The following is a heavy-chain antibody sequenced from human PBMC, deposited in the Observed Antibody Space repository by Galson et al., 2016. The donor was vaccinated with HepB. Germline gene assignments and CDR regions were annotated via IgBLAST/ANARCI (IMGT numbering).Heavy chain of an antibody. D-gene: IGHD3-16*01. V-gene: IGHV3-23*01. CDR3: AQRRLGLGNFYFDY. J-gene: IGHJ4*02. Sequence: SLRLSCVASGFTFNAYAMSWVRQSPGKGLEWVSAITSSGVGTFYTDSVKGRFTISRDNSKNTLYLQMNSLRVEDTATYFCAQRRLGLGNFYFDYWGQGTLVTVSS. CDR2: ITSSGVGT. CDR1: GFTFNAYA.